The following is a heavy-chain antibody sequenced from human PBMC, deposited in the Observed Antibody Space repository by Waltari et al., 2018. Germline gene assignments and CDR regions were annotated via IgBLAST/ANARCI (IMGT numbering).Heavy chain of an antibody. CDR1: GGTFSSYA. CDR3: ARTMAGGPKPLDY. D-gene: IGHD3-10*01. Sequence: QVQLVQSGAEVKKPGSSVKVSCKASGGTFSSYAISWVRQATGQGLEWMGGFIPIFGTANYAPKVQGRGTITADESTSTAYMELSSRISEDTAVYYCARTMAGGPKPLDYWGQGTLVTVSS. V-gene: IGHV1-69*01. CDR2: FIPIFGTA. J-gene: IGHJ4*02.